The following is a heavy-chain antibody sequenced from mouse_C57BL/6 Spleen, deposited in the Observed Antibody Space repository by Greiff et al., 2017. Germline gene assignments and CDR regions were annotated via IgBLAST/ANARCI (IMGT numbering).Heavy chain of an antibody. CDR2: ISYDGSN. J-gene: IGHJ2*01. CDR1: GYSITSGYY. Sequence: EVKLEESGPGLVKPSQSLSLTCSVTGYSITSGYYWNWIRQFPGNKLEWMGYISYDGSNNYNPSLKNRISITRDTSKNQFFLKLNSVTTEDTATYYCARDRTTVLDYWGQGTTLTVSS. CDR3: ARDRTTVLDY. V-gene: IGHV3-6*01. D-gene: IGHD1-1*01.